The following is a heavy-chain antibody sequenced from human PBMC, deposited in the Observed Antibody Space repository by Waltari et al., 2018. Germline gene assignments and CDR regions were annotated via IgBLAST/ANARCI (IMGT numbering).Heavy chain of an antibody. D-gene: IGHD3-16*01. CDR1: NGSITSFF. V-gene: IGHV4-59*01. CDR3: ARGGIHYTSNWFDP. CDR2: IYYTGST. Sequence: QVQLQESGPGQVKPSETLSLTCTVSNGSITSFFWNWIRQSPEKGLEWIGYIYYTGSTDYNPSLKSRVTISVDTAKNQFSLRLNSVTAADTGVYYCARGGIHYTSNWFDPWGQGTLVTVSS. J-gene: IGHJ5*02.